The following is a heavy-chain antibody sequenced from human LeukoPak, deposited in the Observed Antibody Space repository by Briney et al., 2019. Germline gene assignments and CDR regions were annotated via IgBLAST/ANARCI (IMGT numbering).Heavy chain of an antibody. CDR1: GYSITSGYY. D-gene: IGHD3-10*01. V-gene: IGHV4-38-2*01. CDR3: ARGEFGFDY. J-gene: IGHJ4*02. Sequence: SETLSLTCAVSGYSITSGYYWGWIRQPPGKGLEWIGSMYHGGSTYYNPSLKSRVIISVDTSKNQFSLKLTSVTAADTAVYYCARGEFGFDYWGQGTLVTVSS. CDR2: MYHGGST.